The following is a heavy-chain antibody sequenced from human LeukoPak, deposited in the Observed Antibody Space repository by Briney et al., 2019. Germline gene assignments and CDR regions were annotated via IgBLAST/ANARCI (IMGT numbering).Heavy chain of an antibody. CDR2: INGDGSST. J-gene: IGHJ4*02. CDR1: GFTFSSYW. Sequence: PGGSLRLSCAASGFTFSSYWMHWVRQAPGKGLVWVSRINGDGSSTSYADSVKGRFTISRDNAKNTLYLQMNSLRAEDTAVYYCARETIRAFDYWGQGTLVTVYS. CDR3: ARETIRAFDY. D-gene: IGHD4/OR15-4a*01. V-gene: IGHV3-74*01.